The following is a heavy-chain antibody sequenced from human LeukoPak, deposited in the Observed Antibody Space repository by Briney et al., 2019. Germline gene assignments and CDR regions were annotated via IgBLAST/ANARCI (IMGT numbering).Heavy chain of an antibody. CDR3: ARGGNENIVVVQPVNNVFDI. CDR2: MNPNSGNT. J-gene: IGHJ3*02. V-gene: IGHV1-8*03. D-gene: IGHD2/OR15-2a*01. CDR1: GYTFTSYD. Sequence: ASVTVSCKASGYTFTSYDINWVRQATGQGLEWMGWMNPNSGNTGYAQKFQGRVTITRNSSISTAYMELSSLRSEDTAVYYCARGGNENIVVVQPVNNVFDIWGQGTRVPVSS.